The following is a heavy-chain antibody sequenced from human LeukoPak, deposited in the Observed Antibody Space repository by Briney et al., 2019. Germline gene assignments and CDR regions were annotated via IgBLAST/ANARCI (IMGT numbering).Heavy chain of an antibody. J-gene: IGHJ4*02. V-gene: IGHV4-38-2*02. CDR1: GQSISTDNH. D-gene: IGHD5/OR15-5a*01. Sequence: SETLSLTCIVSGQSISTDNHWGWIRQSPGKGLEWIGTIHYAGSTHYNPSIKSRVTMSLVTSNDQSSLRLTYATAADTAIYYCAGLCPVYDPYYFDFWGQGTMVTVSS. CDR3: AGLCPVYDPYYFDF. CDR2: IHYAGST.